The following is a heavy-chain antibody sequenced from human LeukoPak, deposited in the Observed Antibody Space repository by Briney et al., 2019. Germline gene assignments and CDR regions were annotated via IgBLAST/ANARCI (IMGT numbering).Heavy chain of an antibody. CDR3: ARGRGSKFSYYGSGSYRAPYYFDY. J-gene: IGHJ4*02. CDR2: INHSGST. D-gene: IGHD3-10*01. V-gene: IGHV4-34*01. CDR1: GGSFSGYY. Sequence: PSETLSLTCAVYGGSFSGYYWSWIRQPPGKGLEWIGEINHSGSTNYNPSLKSRVTISVDTSKNQFSLKLSSVTAADTAVYYCARGRGSKFSYYGSGSYRAPYYFDYWGQGTLVTVSS.